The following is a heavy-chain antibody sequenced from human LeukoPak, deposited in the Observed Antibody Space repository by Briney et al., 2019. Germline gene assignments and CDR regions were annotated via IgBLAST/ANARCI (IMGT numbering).Heavy chain of an antibody. D-gene: IGHD2-15*01. J-gene: IGHJ6*02. V-gene: IGHV1-46*01. CDR2: INPNRGST. CDR1: GYTFTSYY. Sequence: ASVKVSCKASGYTFTSYYMHWVRQAPGQGLEWMGIINPNRGSTSYAQKFQGRVTMTRDTSTSTVYMELSSLRSDDTPVYHCTRDQDRIGMDVWDQGTTVTVSS. CDR3: TRDQDRIGMDV.